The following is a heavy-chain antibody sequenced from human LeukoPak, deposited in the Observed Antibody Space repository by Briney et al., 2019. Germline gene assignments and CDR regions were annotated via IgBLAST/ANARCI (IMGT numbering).Heavy chain of an antibody. V-gene: IGHV3-30*04. CDR2: ISYDGSNK. D-gene: IGHD1-26*01. J-gene: IGHJ4*02. CDR1: GFTFSSYA. CDR3: ARDKVVGATFFDY. Sequence: GGSLRLSCTASGFTFSSYAMHWVRQAPGKGLEWVAVISYDGSNKYYADSVKGRFTISRDNSKNTLYLQMNSLRAEDTAVYYCARDKVVGATFFDYWGQGTLVTVSS.